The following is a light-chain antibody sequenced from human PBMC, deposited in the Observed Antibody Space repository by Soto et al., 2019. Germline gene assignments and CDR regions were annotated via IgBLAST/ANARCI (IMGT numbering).Light chain of an antibody. CDR1: SSNIGNNY. CDR3: GTWDSSLSDVV. V-gene: IGLV1-51*01. Sequence: QSVLTQPPSVSAAPGQKVTISCSGSSSNIGNNYVSWYQQLPGTAPKLLIYYNNKRPSGIPDRVSGSKSGTSATLGITGLQTGDEADYYCGTWDSSLSDVVFGGGTKLTVL. J-gene: IGLJ2*01. CDR2: YNN.